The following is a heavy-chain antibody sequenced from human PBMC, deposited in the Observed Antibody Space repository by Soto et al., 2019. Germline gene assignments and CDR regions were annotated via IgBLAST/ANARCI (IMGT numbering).Heavy chain of an antibody. J-gene: IGHJ4*02. CDR2: LNATTGNT. CDR1: GYLFTTSD. CDR3: TRGRIMITSGGAIIIDY. Sequence: GASVKVSCKASGYLFTTSDIKWVRQAAGQGLEWMGWLNATTGNTGYAQNFQGRVTMTGNTSITTAYMELSTPKSEDTAVYYCTRGRIMITSGGAIIIDYWAQGSLVTVSS. D-gene: IGHD3-16*01. V-gene: IGHV1-8*01.